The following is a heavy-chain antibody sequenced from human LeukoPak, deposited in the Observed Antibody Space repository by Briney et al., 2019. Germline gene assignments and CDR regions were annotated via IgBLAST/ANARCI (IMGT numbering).Heavy chain of an antibody. J-gene: IGHJ6*02. CDR1: GGSISSYY. CDR3: ARRGDYYYYYGMDV. V-gene: IGHV4-59*08. CDR2: IYYSGST. Sequence: SETLSLTCTVSGGSISSYYWSWIRQPPGKGLEWIGYIYYSGSTNYNPSLKSRVTISVDTSKNQFSLKLSSVTAADTAVYYCARRGDYYYYYGMDVWGQGTTVTVSS. D-gene: IGHD3-16*01.